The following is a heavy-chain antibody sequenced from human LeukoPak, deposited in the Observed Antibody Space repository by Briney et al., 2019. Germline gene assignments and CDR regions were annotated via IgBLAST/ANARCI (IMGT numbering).Heavy chain of an antibody. CDR3: ARGVVAATFSYYMDV. D-gene: IGHD2-15*01. Sequence: ASVKVSCKASGYTFTGYYMHWVRQAPGQGLEWMGWINPNSGDTNYAQRFQGRVTMTRDTSLSTAYMELSGLRSDDTAVYYCARGVVAATFSYYMDVWDKGTTVTVSS. CDR2: INPNSGDT. V-gene: IGHV1-2*02. CDR1: GYTFTGYY. J-gene: IGHJ6*03.